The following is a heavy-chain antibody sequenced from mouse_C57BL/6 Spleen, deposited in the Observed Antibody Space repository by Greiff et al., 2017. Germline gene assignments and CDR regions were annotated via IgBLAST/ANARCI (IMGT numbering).Heavy chain of an antibody. V-gene: IGHV1-15*01. Sequence: QVQLQQSGAELVRPGASVTLSCKASGYTFTDYEMHWVKQTPVHGLEWIGAIDPETGGTAYNQKFKGKAILTADKSSSTAYMELRSLTSEDSAFYYCTGEGYYYGCSYVRWYFDVWGTGTTVTVSA. CDR1: GYTFTDYE. CDR2: IDPETGGT. CDR3: TGEGYYYGCSYVRWYFDV. D-gene: IGHD1-1*01. J-gene: IGHJ1*03.